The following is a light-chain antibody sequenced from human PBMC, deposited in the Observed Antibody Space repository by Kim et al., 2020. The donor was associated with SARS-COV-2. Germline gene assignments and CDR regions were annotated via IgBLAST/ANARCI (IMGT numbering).Light chain of an antibody. CDR1: QGISSY. J-gene: IGKJ2*01. Sequence: AIRITQSPSSLSASTGDRVTITCRASQGISSYLAWYQQKPGKAPKLLIYAASTLQSGVPSRFSGSGSGTDFTLTISCLQSEDFATYYRQQYYSYPHTFGQGTKLEI. V-gene: IGKV1-8*01. CDR3: QQYYSYPHT. CDR2: AAS.